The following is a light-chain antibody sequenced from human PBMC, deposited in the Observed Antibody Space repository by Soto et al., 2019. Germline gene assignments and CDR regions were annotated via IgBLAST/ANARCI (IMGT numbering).Light chain of an antibody. V-gene: IGKV3-20*01. CDR2: DAS. J-gene: IGKJ1*01. Sequence: ESVLTQSPGTLSLSPGDRATLSCRASQTVSSSYLVWYQQKPGQAPRLLIYDASSRATGIPDRFSGSGSGTDFTLTISRLEPEDFAVYYCQQYGRSPWTFGHGTKVDIK. CDR3: QQYGRSPWT. CDR1: QTVSSSY.